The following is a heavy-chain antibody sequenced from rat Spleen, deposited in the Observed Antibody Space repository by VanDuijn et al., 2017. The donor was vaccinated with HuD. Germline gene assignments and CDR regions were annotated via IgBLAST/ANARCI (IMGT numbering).Heavy chain of an antibody. V-gene: IGHV5-7*01. J-gene: IGHJ4*01. Sequence: EVQLVESGGGLVQPGRSMKLSCAASGFTFSNSYMAWVRQAPGEGLEWVATISYDGSSSYYRDSVKGRFTITRDNAKSTLYRQRDSLRSEDTATYYCARHNSGYGVMDAWGQGASVTVSS. D-gene: IGHD4-3*01. CDR1: GFTFSNSY. CDR3: ARHNSGYGVMDA. CDR2: ISYDGSSS.